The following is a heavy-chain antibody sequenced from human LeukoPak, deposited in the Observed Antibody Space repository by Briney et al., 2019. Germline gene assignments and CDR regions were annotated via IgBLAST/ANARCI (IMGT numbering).Heavy chain of an antibody. Sequence: HPGGSLRLSCAASGFTFRTSGMSWVRQAPGKGLEWVSAISGSGVSTYYADSVKGRFTISRDNSKNTLYLQMNSLRAEDTAVYYCAREMLAAVAAQSWGQGTLVTVSS. V-gene: IGHV3-23*01. J-gene: IGHJ5*02. CDR1: GFTFRTSG. CDR2: ISGSGVST. CDR3: AREMLAAVAAQS. D-gene: IGHD6-19*01.